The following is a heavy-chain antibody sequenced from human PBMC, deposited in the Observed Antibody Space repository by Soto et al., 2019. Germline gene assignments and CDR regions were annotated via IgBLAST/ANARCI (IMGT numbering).Heavy chain of an antibody. D-gene: IGHD6-13*01. CDR1: GVSVSSDF. CDR3: VRGSGSSGSDYFDH. Sequence: GGSLSLSCAASGVSVSSDFLSWVWHAQGQGLEWVSVIYISGSTDYADIVTRRFTIARDNYTNTVYLSVNNLRAAATAVYLCVRGSGSSGSDYFDHWGQGAMVTVSS. J-gene: IGHJ4*01. CDR2: IYISGST. V-gene: IGHV3-53*01.